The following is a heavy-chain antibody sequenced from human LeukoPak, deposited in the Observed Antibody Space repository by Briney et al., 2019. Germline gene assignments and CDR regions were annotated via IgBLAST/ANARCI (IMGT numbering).Heavy chain of an antibody. CDR1: GDSIGSYY. CDR3: ARLRGYSHNWFVP. D-gene: IGHD6-13*01. V-gene: IGHV4-59*08. J-gene: IGHJ5*02. CDR2: FSYSGST. Sequence: PPESLSLTCTVSGDSIGSYYWSWIRQSPGKGLEWIGEFSYSGSTNYNPSLKSRVTISIDRSKNHFSRKLSCLTAADRAVYFCARLRGYSHNWFVPWGRGTLVTVSS.